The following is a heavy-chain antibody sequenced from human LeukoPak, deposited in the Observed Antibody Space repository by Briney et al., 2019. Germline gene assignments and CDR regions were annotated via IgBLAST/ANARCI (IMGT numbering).Heavy chain of an antibody. D-gene: IGHD3-9*01. Sequence: GASVKVSCKASGGTISSYAISWVRQAPGQGLEWMGGIIPIFGTANYAQKFQGRVTITADESTSTAYMELSSLRSEDTAVYYCARDRTERLRYFDWSKRGYFDYWGQGSLVTVSS. CDR2: IIPIFGTA. J-gene: IGHJ4*02. CDR3: ARDRTERLRYFDWSKRGYFDY. CDR1: GGTISSYA. V-gene: IGHV1-69*13.